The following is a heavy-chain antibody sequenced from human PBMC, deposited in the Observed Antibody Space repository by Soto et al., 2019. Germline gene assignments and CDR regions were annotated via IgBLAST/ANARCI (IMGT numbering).Heavy chain of an antibody. CDR3: ARDNTRRDYDSSHYAFDI. J-gene: IGHJ3*02. Sequence: QVQLVQSGAEVKKPGASVKVSCKASGYTFTSYGISWVRQAPGQGLEWMGWISAYNGNTNYAQKLQGRVTMTTDTSTSTAYMELRSLRSDDTAVYYCARDNTRRDYDSSHYAFDIWGQGTMVTVSS. CDR1: GYTFTSYG. CDR2: ISAYNGNT. D-gene: IGHD3-22*01. V-gene: IGHV1-18*01.